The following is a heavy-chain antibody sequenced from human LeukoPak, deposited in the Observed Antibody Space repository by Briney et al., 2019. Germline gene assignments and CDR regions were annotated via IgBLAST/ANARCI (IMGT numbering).Heavy chain of an antibody. Sequence: GGSLRLSRAAPGSTFTSYGMHWVRQPPGKGLEWVAVISYDGSNKYYADSVKGRFTISRDNSKNTLYLQMNSLRAEDTAVYYCAKGRGLSSGWADYWGQGTLVTVSS. CDR2: ISYDGSNK. J-gene: IGHJ4*02. V-gene: IGHV3-30*18. CDR3: AKGRGLSSGWADY. D-gene: IGHD6-19*01. CDR1: GSTFTSYG.